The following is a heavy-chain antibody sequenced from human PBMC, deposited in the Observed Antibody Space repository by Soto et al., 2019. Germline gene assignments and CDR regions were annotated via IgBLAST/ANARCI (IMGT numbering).Heavy chain of an antibody. CDR1: GYTFTSYY. CDR2: INAYNGNT. V-gene: IGHV1-18*04. CDR3: ARIVGADRRWFDP. Sequence: ASVKVSCKAPGYTFTSYYMHWVRQAPGQGLEWMGIINAYNGNTSYAQKLQGRVTMTTDTSTSTAYMELRSLRSDDTAVYYCARIVGADRRWFDPWGQGTLVTVSS. J-gene: IGHJ5*02. D-gene: IGHD1-26*01.